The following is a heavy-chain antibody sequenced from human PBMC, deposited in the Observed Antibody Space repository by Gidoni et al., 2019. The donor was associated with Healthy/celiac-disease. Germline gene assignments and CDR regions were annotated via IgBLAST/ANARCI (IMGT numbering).Heavy chain of an antibody. CDR2: ISWNSGGI. CDR3: EKGRGYSSSWYGENWFDP. J-gene: IGHJ5*02. CDR1: GFTFDDYA. Sequence: EVQLVESGGGLVQPGRSLRLSCAGSGFTFDDYAMHWVRQAPGKGLEWVSGISWNSGGIGYADSVKGRITISRDNAKNTMYLQMNSLRAENTALYYFEKGRGYSSSWYGENWFDPWGQGTLVTVSS. V-gene: IGHV3-9*01. D-gene: IGHD6-13*01.